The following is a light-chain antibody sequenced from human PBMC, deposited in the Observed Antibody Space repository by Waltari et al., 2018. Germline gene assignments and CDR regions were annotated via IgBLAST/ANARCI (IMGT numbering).Light chain of an antibody. J-gene: IGLJ2*01. CDR1: TRDIGAYNY. Sequence: QSALTQPASVSGSPGQSITISCAGTTRDIGAYNYVSWYQQHPGKAPKLMIFDVSNRPAVVSNRFSGSKSGNTASLTISGLQAEDEADYYCSSYARSTALLFGGGTRLTVL. V-gene: IGLV2-14*03. CDR3: SSYARSTALL. CDR2: DVS.